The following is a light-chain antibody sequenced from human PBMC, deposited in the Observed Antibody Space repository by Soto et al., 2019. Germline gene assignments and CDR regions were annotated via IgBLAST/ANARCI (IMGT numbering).Light chain of an antibody. CDR2: LNSDGSH. CDR3: QTWGTGSWV. J-gene: IGLJ3*02. V-gene: IGLV4-69*01. Sequence: QPVLTQSPSASASLGASVKLTCTLSSGYNTYAIAWHQQQPEKGPRYLMKLNSDGSHSKGDGIPDRFSGSSSGAERYLTISGLQSEDEADYYCQTWGTGSWVFGGGTKVTVL. CDR1: SGYNTYA.